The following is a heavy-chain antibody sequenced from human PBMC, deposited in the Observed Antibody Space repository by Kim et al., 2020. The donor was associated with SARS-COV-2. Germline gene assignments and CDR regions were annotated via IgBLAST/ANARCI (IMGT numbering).Heavy chain of an antibody. D-gene: IGHD6-19*01. V-gene: IGHV4-59*01. Sequence: NYNPSLKSRVTISVDTSKNQFSLKLSSVTAADTAVYYCARAGDSSGLFDYWGQGTLVTVSS. CDR3: ARAGDSSGLFDY. J-gene: IGHJ4*02.